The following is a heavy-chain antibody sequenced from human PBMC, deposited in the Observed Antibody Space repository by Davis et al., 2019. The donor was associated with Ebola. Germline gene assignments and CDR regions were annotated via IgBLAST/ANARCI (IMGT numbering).Heavy chain of an antibody. CDR2: ISAYNGNT. D-gene: IGHD5-18*01. V-gene: IGHV1-18*01. CDR3: ARSSAMALYFDY. CDR1: GYTFTSYG. J-gene: IGHJ4*02. Sequence: ASVKVSCKASGYTFTSYGISWVRQAPGQGLEWMVWISAYNGNTNYAQKLQGRVTMTTDTSTSTAYMELRSLRSDDTAVYYCARSSAMALYFDYWGQGTLVTVSS.